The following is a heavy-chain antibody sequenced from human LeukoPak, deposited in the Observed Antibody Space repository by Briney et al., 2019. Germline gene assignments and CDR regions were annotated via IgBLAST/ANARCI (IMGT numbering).Heavy chain of an antibody. V-gene: IGHV3-21*01. D-gene: IGHD2-15*01. CDR1: GFTFSRYS. Sequence: GGSLRLSCAASGFTFSRYSLNWVRQAPGKGLEWVSSISGSSSYIYYADSVKGRFTISRDNAKNSLFLQMNSLRAEDTAVYYCARDGRGDYCSGGSCLMFDPWGQGTLVTVSS. J-gene: IGHJ5*02. CDR3: ARDGRGDYCSGGSCLMFDP. CDR2: ISGSSSYI.